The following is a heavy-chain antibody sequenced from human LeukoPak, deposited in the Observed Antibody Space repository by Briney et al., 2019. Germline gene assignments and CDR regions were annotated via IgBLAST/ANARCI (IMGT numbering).Heavy chain of an antibody. J-gene: IGHJ4*02. D-gene: IGHD1-26*01. Sequence: QPGGSLRLSCAASGFTFSTYAMSWVRQAPGKELEWVSAISGTSDGTYYADSVKGRFTISRDNSKNTLYLQMNSLRAEDTAVYYCAKEERVGITPPFFDYWGQGTLVTVSS. CDR2: ISGTSDGT. CDR3: AKEERVGITPPFFDY. CDR1: GFTFSTYA. V-gene: IGHV3-23*01.